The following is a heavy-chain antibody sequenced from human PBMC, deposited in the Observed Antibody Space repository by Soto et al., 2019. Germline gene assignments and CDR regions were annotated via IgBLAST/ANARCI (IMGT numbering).Heavy chain of an antibody. J-gene: IGHJ4*02. CDR2: ISTQKGKT. V-gene: IGHV1-18*04. Sequence: QVQLVQSGAEVKKPGASVKVSCKASGYTFKNYGISWVRQAPGQGLEWMGWISTQKGKTKNPQKFQGRVAMTIETSTSTAYMELRTLRSDDTAVYYCARDVDWKVDHWGQGTLVTVSS. D-gene: IGHD3-9*01. CDR1: GYTFKNYG. CDR3: ARDVDWKVDH.